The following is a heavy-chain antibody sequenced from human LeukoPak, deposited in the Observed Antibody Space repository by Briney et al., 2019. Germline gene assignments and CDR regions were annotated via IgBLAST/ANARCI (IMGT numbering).Heavy chain of an antibody. J-gene: IGHJ4*02. CDR3: ARSQWPPRFDY. D-gene: IGHD6-19*01. CDR1: GGSISDYY. Sequence: PSENLSLTCTVSGGSISDYYWTWIRQPPGKGLEWIGFIYYRGSTNYNSSLKSRVTMSVDASKSQFSLQLRSVTAADTAVYYCARSQWPPRFDYWGQGILVTVSS. CDR2: IYYRGST. V-gene: IGHV4-59*01.